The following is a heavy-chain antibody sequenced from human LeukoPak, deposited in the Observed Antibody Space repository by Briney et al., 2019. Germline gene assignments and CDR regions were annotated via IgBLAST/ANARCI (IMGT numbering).Heavy chain of an antibody. CDR2: ISGSGGST. CDR1: GFTFCSYA. V-gene: IGHV3-23*01. Sequence: PGGSLRLSCAAAGFTFCSYAMSWVRRARGKGVEWVSAISGSGGSTYFADSVKGRFTISRDNSKNTPYLQMNSLRAEDTAVYYCAKVRAVLWRKGWFDPWGQGTLVTVPS. D-gene: IGHD3-10*01. CDR3: AKVRAVLWRKGWFDP. J-gene: IGHJ5*02.